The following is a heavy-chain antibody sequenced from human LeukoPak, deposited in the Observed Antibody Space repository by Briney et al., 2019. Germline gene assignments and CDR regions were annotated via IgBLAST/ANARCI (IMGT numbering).Heavy chain of an antibody. V-gene: IGHV3-7*01. Sequence: GGSLRLSCAASGFTFSSYWMSWVRQAPGKGLEWVANIKQDGSEKYYVDSVKGRFTISRDNAKNSLYLQMNSLRAEDTAVYYCVKVSYNWNDYHYGMDVWGQGTTVTVSS. J-gene: IGHJ6*02. CDR2: IKQDGSEK. CDR1: GFTFSSYW. CDR3: VKVSYNWNDYHYGMDV. D-gene: IGHD1-20*01.